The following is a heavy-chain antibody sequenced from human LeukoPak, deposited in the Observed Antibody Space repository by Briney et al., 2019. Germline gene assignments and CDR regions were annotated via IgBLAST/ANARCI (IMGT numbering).Heavy chain of an antibody. CDR1: GYTFTNYG. J-gene: IGHJ4*02. CDR3: ARLADVGAFDY. D-gene: IGHD6-19*01. CDR2: ISAYNGNT. V-gene: IGHV1-18*04. Sequence: GASVKDSCKASGYTFTNYGISWVRQAPGQGLEWMGWISAYNGNTNYVQKLQGRVTMTTDTSTSTAYMELRSLRSDDTAVYYCARLADVGAFDYWGQGTLVTVSS.